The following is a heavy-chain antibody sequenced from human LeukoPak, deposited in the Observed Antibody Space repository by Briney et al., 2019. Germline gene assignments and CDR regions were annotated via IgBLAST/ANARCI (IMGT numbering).Heavy chain of an antibody. Sequence: SETLPLTCTVSGGSIGNSRYYWGWIRQPPGKGLEWIGSIYYDGSTYYNLSLKSRVTISVDTSKNQFSLKLSSVTAADTAMYYCAKPQRQLIRWVNFQHWGQGTLVIVSS. CDR2: IYYDGST. V-gene: IGHV4-39*01. D-gene: IGHD4-23*01. CDR3: AKPQRQLIRWVNFQH. J-gene: IGHJ1*01. CDR1: GGSIGNSRYY.